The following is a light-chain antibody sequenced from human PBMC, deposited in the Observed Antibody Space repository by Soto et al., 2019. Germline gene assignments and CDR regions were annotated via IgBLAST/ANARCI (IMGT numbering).Light chain of an antibody. Sequence: IQMTQSPSSLSASVGDRVTITCRASQGTGSYLAWYQQKPGEAPKLLIFAASTLQSGVPSRFSGSGSGTDFTLTISSLQAEDFATYYCLQDFSYPLTFGGGTKVDIK. CDR3: LQDFSYPLT. CDR2: AAS. CDR1: QGTGSY. V-gene: IGKV1-6*01. J-gene: IGKJ4*01.